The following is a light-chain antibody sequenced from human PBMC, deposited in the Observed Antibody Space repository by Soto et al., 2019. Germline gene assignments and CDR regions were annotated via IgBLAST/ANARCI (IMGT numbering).Light chain of an antibody. Sequence: DIQMTQSPSTLPASVGDRVTIXXRASQTISSWLAWYQQKPGKAPKLXIYKASTLKSGVPSRFSGSGSGTEFTLTISSLQPDDFATYYCQHYNSYSEAFGQGTKVDIK. CDR2: KAS. CDR1: QTISSW. CDR3: QHYNSYSEA. J-gene: IGKJ1*01. V-gene: IGKV1-5*03.